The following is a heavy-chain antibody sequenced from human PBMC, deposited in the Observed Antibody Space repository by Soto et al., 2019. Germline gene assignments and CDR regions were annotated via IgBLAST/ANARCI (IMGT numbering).Heavy chain of an antibody. V-gene: IGHV3-21*01. J-gene: IGHJ4*02. Sequence: VQLVESGGGLVKPGGSLRLSCAASGFTFSSYSMNWVRQAPGKGLEWVSSISSSSSYIYYADSVKGRFTISRDNAKNSLYLQMNSLRAEDTAVYYCARPMVRGVIPYDYWGQGTLVTVSS. CDR3: ARPMVRGVIPYDY. CDR1: GFTFSSYS. D-gene: IGHD3-10*01. CDR2: ISSSSSYI.